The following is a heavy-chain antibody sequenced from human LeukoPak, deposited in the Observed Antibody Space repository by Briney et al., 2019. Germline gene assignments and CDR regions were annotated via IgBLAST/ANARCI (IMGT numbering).Heavy chain of an antibody. V-gene: IGHV1-18*01. Sequence: ASVKVSCKASGYIFTNYGISWVGQAAGRGLEWMGWISAYNGNTNSAQKFQGRVTMTTDTSTTTAYMELRSLRSDDKAVYYRARAKYSWNYGNNYWGQGTLVTVSS. D-gene: IGHD1-7*01. CDR3: ARAKYSWNYGNNY. CDR2: ISAYNGNT. CDR1: GYIFTNYG. J-gene: IGHJ4*02.